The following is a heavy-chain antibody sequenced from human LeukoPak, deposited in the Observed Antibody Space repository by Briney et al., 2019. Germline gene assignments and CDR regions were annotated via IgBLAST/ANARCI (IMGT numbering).Heavy chain of an antibody. CDR3: ARVVGAGYFDL. V-gene: IGHV3-30*03. D-gene: IGHD1-26*01. J-gene: IGHJ2*01. CDR1: GFTFSNSD. Sequence: GRSLRLSCAASGFTFSNSDMHWVRQAPGKGLEWVAGISFDGSNKYYADSVKGRFTISRDNSKNTLYLQINSLRAEDTAVYYCARVVGAGYFDLWGRGTLVTVSS. CDR2: ISFDGSNK.